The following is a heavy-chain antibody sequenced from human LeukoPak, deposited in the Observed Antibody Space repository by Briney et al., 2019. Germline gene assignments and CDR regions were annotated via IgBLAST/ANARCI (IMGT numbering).Heavy chain of an antibody. Sequence: GGSLRLSCAASGFTFSSYAMHWVRQASGKGLEWVGRIRSKANSYATAYAASVKGRFTISRDDSKNTAYLQMNSLKTEDTAVYYCTSAPNWNYVYWGQGTLVTVSS. CDR3: TSAPNWNYVY. V-gene: IGHV3-73*01. CDR1: GFTFSSYA. CDR2: IRSKANSYAT. D-gene: IGHD1-7*01. J-gene: IGHJ4*02.